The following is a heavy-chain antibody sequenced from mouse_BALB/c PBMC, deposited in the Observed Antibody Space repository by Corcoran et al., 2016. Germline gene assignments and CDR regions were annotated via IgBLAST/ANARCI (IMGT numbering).Heavy chain of an antibody. J-gene: IGHJ1*01. CDR1: GYSITSGYY. CDR2: ISYDGSN. Sequence: DVQLQESGPGLVKPSQSLSLTCSVTGYSITSGYYWNWIRQFPGNKLEWMGYISYDGSNNYNPALKNRITITRDTSKNQFFLKLNSVTTEDTATYFCARWGLLRGWYFDVWGAGTTFTVSS. V-gene: IGHV3-6*02. CDR3: ARWGLLRGWYFDV. D-gene: IGHD2-3*01.